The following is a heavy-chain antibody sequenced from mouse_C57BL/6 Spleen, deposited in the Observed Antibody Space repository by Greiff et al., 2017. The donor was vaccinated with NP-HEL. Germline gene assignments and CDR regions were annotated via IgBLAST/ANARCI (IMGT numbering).Heavy chain of an antibody. J-gene: IGHJ4*01. CDR1: GFTFSSYG. CDR3: ARQGMITTDYYAMDY. Sequence: EVKLQESGGDLVKPGGSLKLSCAASGFTFSSYGMSWVRQTPDKRLEWVATISSGGSYTYYPDSVKGRFTISRDNAKNTLYLQMSSLKSEDTAMDYCARQGMITTDYYAMDYWGQGTSVTVSS. D-gene: IGHD2-4*01. CDR2: ISSGGSYT. V-gene: IGHV5-6*01.